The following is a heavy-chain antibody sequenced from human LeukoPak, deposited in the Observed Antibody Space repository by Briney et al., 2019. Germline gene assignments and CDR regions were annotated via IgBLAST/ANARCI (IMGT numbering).Heavy chain of an antibody. V-gene: IGHV1-69*13. CDR1: GYTFTSYG. D-gene: IGHD1-26*01. Sequence: AASVKVSCKASGYTFTSYGISWVRQAPGQGLEWMGGIIPIFGTANYAQKFQGRVTITADESTSTACMELSSLRSEDTAVYYCARTLVGATYLFDYWGQGTLVTVSS. CDR2: IIPIFGTA. J-gene: IGHJ4*02. CDR3: ARTLVGATYLFDY.